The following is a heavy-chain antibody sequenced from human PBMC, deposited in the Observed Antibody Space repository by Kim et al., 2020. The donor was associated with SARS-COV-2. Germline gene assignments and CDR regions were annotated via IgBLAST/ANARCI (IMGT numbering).Heavy chain of an antibody. CDR3: ARLDAGYSSSWYID. CDR2: IYYSGST. Sequence: SETLSLTCTVSGGSISSSSYYWGWIRQPPGKGLEWIGSIYYSGSTYYNPSLKSRVTISVDTSKNQFSLKLSSVTAADTAVYYCARLDAGYSSSWYIDWGQGTLVTVSS. V-gene: IGHV4-39*01. D-gene: IGHD6-13*01. CDR1: GGSISSSSYY. J-gene: IGHJ4*02.